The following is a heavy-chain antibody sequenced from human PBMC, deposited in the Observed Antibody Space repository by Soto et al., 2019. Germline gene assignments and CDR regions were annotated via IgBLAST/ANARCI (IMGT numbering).Heavy chain of an antibody. Sequence: GWSLRLSCAGSGFTFSNYAMSLVRQAPGKGLAWVSSISGSGGSTYYADSVKGRFTISRDNSKNTLYLQMNSLRAEDTALYYCAKVPVGATGRFDYWGQGTMVTVSS. J-gene: IGHJ4*02. CDR1: GFTFSNYA. CDR2: ISGSGGST. CDR3: AKVPVGATGRFDY. D-gene: IGHD1-26*01. V-gene: IGHV3-23*01.